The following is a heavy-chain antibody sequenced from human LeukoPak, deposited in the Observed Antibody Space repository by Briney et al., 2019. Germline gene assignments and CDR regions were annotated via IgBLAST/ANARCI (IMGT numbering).Heavy chain of an antibody. J-gene: IGHJ6*03. Sequence: GGSLRLSCAASGFTFSSYGMSWVRQAPGKGLEWVSTISGSGGSTYYADSVKGRFTISRDNSKNTLYLQMNSLRAEDTAVYYCAKCILTGYYKGYMDVWGKGTTVTISS. CDR2: ISGSGGST. CDR3: AKCILTGYYKGYMDV. CDR1: GFTFSSYG. D-gene: IGHD3-9*01. V-gene: IGHV3-23*01.